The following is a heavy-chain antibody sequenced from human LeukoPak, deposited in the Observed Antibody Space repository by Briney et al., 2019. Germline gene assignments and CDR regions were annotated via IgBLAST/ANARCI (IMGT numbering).Heavy chain of an antibody. Sequence: PSETLSLTCTVSGGSISSSSYYWGWIRQPPGKGLEWIGYIYYSGSTNYNPSLKRRVTISVDTSKNQFSLKLSSVTAADTAVYYCARDRLGIRDAFDIWGQGTMVTVSS. CDR3: ARDRLGIRDAFDI. D-gene: IGHD7-27*01. V-gene: IGHV4-61*01. J-gene: IGHJ3*02. CDR2: IYYSGST. CDR1: GGSISSSSYY.